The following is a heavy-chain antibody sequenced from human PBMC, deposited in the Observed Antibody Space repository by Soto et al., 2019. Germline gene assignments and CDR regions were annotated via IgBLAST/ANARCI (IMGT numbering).Heavy chain of an antibody. Sequence: QVQLVQSGPEVKKPGASVKVSCKALGYIFTNYGLSWVRQAPGEGPEWMGWISAYNGHTKYAQKIQDRVTITTDTSTPTAYLKLMSLRSDDTAVYYCVRGDGGCFDHRGQGALVSVSS. CDR1: GYIFTNYG. D-gene: IGHD3-3*01. CDR2: ISAYNGHT. J-gene: IGHJ4*02. CDR3: VRGDGGCFDH. V-gene: IGHV1-18*01.